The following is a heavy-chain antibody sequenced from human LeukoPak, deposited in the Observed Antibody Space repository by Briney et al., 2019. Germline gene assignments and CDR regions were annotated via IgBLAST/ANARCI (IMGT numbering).Heavy chain of an antibody. D-gene: IGHD3-22*01. J-gene: IGHJ4*02. CDR3: ASSHDSSGNE. CDR2: IKLQGSHK. V-gene: IGHV3-7*01. CDR1: GVSPRSYW. Sequence: PGGSLRLSCVASGVSPRSYWIAWGRQAPGKGLEWVWKIKLQGSHKYDVDSEKRRFTNARDNPKNAVYLQMSSLRVDETAVYLCASSHDSSGNEWRQGTMVTVSS.